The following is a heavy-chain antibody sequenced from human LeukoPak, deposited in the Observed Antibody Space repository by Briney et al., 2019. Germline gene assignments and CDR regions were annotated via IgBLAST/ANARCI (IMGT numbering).Heavy chain of an antibody. J-gene: IGHJ4*02. D-gene: IGHD3-22*01. CDR3: AKADSSGFSDY. Sequence: GGSLRLSCAASGFTFSSNWMHWVRQAPGKGLVWVSRINEDGSTTNYADSVKGRSTIFRDNAKNTLYLQMNSLRAEDTAVYYCAKADSSGFSDYWGQGTLVTVSS. CDR1: GFTFSSNW. V-gene: IGHV3-74*01. CDR2: INEDGSTT.